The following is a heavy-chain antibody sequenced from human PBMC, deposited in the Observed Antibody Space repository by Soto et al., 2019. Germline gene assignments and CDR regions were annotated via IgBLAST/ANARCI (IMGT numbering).Heavy chain of an antibody. V-gene: IGHV1-3*01. Sequence: ASVKVSCKASGYTFDRYGLSWGRQAPGQRLEWMGWINAGNGNTKYSQKFQGRVTITRDTSASTAYMELSSLRSEDTAVYYCARGPNPYYFDYWGQGTLVTVSS. CDR3: ARGPNPYYFDY. CDR2: INAGNGNT. CDR1: GYTFDRYG. J-gene: IGHJ4*02.